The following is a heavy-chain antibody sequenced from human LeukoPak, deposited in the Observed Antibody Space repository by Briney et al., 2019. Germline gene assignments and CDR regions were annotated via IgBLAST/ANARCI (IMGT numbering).Heavy chain of an antibody. D-gene: IGHD5/OR15-5a*01. CDR2: IRPDGSYT. CDR3: ASDQVSGVFDY. Sequence: PGGSLRLSCAGSGFIFSDFYINWIRQSPGKGLEWLAYIRPDGSYTTYGDSVKSRFVISRDNAKNSVSLQMNSLGVEDTAVYFCASDQVSGVFDYWGQGARVTVS. CDR1: GFIFSDFY. J-gene: IGHJ4*02. V-gene: IGHV3-11*05.